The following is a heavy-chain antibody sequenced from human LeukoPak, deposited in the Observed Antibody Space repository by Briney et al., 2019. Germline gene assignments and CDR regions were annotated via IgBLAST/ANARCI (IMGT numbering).Heavy chain of an antibody. V-gene: IGHV5-51*01. Sequence: GESLKISCKGSGYTFTNYWIAWVRQMPGKGLEWVGIFYPADSDTRYSPSFQGQVTISADKSINTAYLQWSSLKASDTAMYYCARRYHNTGYSYDWGQGTLVTV. CDR3: ARRYHNTGYSYD. J-gene: IGHJ1*01. D-gene: IGHD2-21*01. CDR2: FYPADSDT. CDR1: GYTFTNYW.